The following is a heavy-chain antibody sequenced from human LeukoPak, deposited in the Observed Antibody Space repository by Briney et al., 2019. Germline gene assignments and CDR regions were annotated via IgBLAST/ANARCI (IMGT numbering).Heavy chain of an antibody. CDR2: INHSGST. D-gene: IGHD3-3*01. CDR1: GGSFSGYY. CDR3: ARAQSVLRFLEWVRTSYYFDY. Sequence: PSQTLSLTCAVYGGSFSGYYWSWIRQPPGKGLEWIGEINHSGSTNYNPSLKSRVTISVDTSKNQFSLKLSSVTAADTAVYYCARAQSVLRFLEWVRTSYYFDYWGQGTLVTVSS. J-gene: IGHJ4*02. V-gene: IGHV4-34*01.